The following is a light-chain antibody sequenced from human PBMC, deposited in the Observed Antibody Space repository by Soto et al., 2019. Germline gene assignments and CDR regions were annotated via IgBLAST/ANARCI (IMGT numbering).Light chain of an antibody. CDR1: SSDVGGYNY. V-gene: IGLV2-11*01. J-gene: IGLJ1*01. CDR2: DVN. Sequence: QAVVTQPRSVSGSPGQSVTVSCTGTSSDVGGYNYVTWYQQHPGKAPKLMISDVNKRPSGVPDRFSGSKSGNTASLTISGLQAEDEADYYCCSFAGRIFVFGTGTKLTVL. CDR3: CSFAGRIFV.